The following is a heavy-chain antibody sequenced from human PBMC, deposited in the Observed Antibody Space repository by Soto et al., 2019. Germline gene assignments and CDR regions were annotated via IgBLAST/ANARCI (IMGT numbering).Heavy chain of an antibody. V-gene: IGHV4-59*01. CDR3: ARGRRSSGRHDASDI. Sequence: TSETLSLTCTVSGGSIGTYYWNWIRQPPGKGLEWIAYIDYSGSTNSNPSLKSRLTISIDTSKNQFSLKLSSVTAADTAVYYCARGRRSSGRHDASDIWGQGTMVTVSS. D-gene: IGHD1-26*01. CDR1: GGSIGTYY. CDR2: IDYSGST. J-gene: IGHJ3*02.